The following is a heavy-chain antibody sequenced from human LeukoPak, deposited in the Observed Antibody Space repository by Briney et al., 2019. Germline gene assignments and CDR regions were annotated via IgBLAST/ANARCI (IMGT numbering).Heavy chain of an antibody. J-gene: IGHJ4*02. CDR2: ISYDGSNK. Sequence: PGGSLRLSCAASGFTFSSYAMHWVRQAPGKGLEWVAVISYDGSNKYYADSVKGRFTISRDNSKNTLYLQMNSLRAEDTAVYYCARGLIGRVVPAAPSFYWGQGTLVTVSS. D-gene: IGHD2-2*01. V-gene: IGHV3-30-3*01. CDR1: GFTFSSYA. CDR3: ARGLIGRVVPAAPSFY.